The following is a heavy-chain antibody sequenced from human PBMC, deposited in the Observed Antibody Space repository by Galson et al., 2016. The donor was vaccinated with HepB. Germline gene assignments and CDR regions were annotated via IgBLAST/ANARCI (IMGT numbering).Heavy chain of an antibody. CDR3: PRLTPSLLLDY. Sequence: QSGAEVKEPGESLKISCKGLGYRSTNYWIGWVRQMPGKGLEWVGIVYPGDSDTRYSPSFQGQVTISADKSINTAYLQWSSLKASDTAIYYCPRLTPSLLLDYWGQGTLVTVSS. V-gene: IGHV5-51*01. CDR2: VYPGDSDT. CDR1: GYRSTNYW. J-gene: IGHJ4*02. D-gene: IGHD1-26*01.